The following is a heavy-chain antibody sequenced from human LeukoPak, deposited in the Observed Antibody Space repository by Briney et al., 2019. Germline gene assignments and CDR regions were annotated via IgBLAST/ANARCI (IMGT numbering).Heavy chain of an antibody. J-gene: IGHJ6*03. D-gene: IGHD3-3*01. CDR3: ARGGWSGSSDDYYYYMDV. Sequence: SETLSLTCTVSGSSISSYYWSWIRQPAGKGLEWIGRIYTSGSTNYNPSLKSRVTMSVDTSKNQFSLKLSSVTAADTAVYYCARGGWSGSSDDYYYYMDVWGKGTTVTVSS. V-gene: IGHV4-4*07. CDR2: IYTSGST. CDR1: GSSISSYY.